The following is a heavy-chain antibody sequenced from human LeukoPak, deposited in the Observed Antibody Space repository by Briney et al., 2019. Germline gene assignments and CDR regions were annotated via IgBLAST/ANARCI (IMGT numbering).Heavy chain of an antibody. J-gene: IGHJ5*02. CDR2: ISYDGSNK. CDR1: GFTFSSYA. Sequence: VGSLRLSCAASGFTFSSYAMHWVRQAPGKGLEWVAVISYDGSNKYYADSVKGRFTISRDNSKNTLYLQMNSLRAEDTAVYYCARETSCCQYNWFDPWGQGTLVTVSS. CDR3: ARETSCCQYNWFDP. V-gene: IGHV3-30*01. D-gene: IGHD2-2*01.